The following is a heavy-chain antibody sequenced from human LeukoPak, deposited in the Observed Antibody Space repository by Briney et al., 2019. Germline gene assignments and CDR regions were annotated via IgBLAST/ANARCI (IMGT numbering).Heavy chain of an antibody. V-gene: IGHV3-11*01. Sequence: GGSLRLSCSASGFTYNDYSMSWIRQAPGKGPEWVSYISSSGSTIYYADSVKGRFTISRDNAKNSLYLQMNSLRAEDTAVYYCAREARYCSSTSCSRVEYWGQGTLVTVSS. CDR2: ISSSGSTI. CDR1: GFTYNDYS. CDR3: AREARYCSSTSCSRVEY. D-gene: IGHD2-2*01. J-gene: IGHJ4*02.